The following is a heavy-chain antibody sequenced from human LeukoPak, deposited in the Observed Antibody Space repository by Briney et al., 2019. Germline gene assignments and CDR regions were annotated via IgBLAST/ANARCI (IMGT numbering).Heavy chain of an antibody. CDR2: ISAYNGNT. CDR1: GYTFTSYG. J-gene: IGHJ4*02. Sequence: ASVKVSCKASGYTFTSYGISWVRQAPGQGLEWMGWISAYNGNTNYAQKLQGRVTMTTDTSTSTAYMELRSLRSDDTAVYYCARSGPSRYYDSSGYSDYWGQGTLVTVSP. V-gene: IGHV1-18*01. CDR3: ARSGPSRYYDSSGYSDY. D-gene: IGHD3-22*01.